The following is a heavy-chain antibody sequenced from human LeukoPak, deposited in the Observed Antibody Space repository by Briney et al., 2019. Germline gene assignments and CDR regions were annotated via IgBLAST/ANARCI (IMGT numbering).Heavy chain of an antibody. V-gene: IGHV3-53*01. CDR1: GFTVSSNS. J-gene: IGHJ6*03. D-gene: IGHD3-10*01. CDR2: IYSDNT. CDR3: ALGSGSDYYYYYMDV. Sequence: GGSLRLSCTVSGFTVSSNSMSWVRQAPGKGLEWVSFIYSDNTHYSDSVKGRFTISRDNSKNTLYLQMNSLRAEDTAVYYCALGSGSDYYYYYMDVWGKGTTVTVSS.